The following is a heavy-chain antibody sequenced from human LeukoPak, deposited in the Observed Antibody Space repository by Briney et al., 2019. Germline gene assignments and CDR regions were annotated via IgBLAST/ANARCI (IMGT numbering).Heavy chain of an antibody. J-gene: IGHJ4*02. V-gene: IGHV3-23*01. CDR3: ARRGYNYGPDFNY. D-gene: IGHD5-18*01. CDR1: GFTFSSYA. CDR2: ISGSGGST. Sequence: GGSLRLSCAASGFTFSSYAMSWVRQAPGNGLEWVSAISGSGGSTYFADSVKGRFTISRDNSKNTLYLQMNSLRVEDTAIYYCARRGYNYGPDFNYWGQGTLVTVSS.